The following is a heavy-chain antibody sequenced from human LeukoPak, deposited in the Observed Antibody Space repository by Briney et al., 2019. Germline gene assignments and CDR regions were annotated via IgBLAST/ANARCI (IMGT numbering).Heavy chain of an antibody. CDR3: AREIAHSGSYFNY. CDR1: GGSFSGYY. D-gene: IGHD1-26*01. J-gene: IGHJ4*02. CDR2: INHSGST. Sequence: SETLSLTCTVSGGSFSGYYWSWIRQPPGKGLEWIGEINHSGSTNYNPSLKSRVTISVDTSKNQFSLKLSSVTAADTAVYYCAREIAHSGSYFNYWGQGTLVTVSS. V-gene: IGHV4-34*01.